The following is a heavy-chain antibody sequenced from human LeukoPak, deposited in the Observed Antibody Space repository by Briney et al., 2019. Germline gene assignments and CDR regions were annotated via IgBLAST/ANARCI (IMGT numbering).Heavy chain of an antibody. V-gene: IGHV3-33*01. CDR2: IWYDGSNK. D-gene: IGHD6-19*01. J-gene: IGHJ6*02. CDR1: GFNFFTYG. CDR3: ARKGIAVAGLYYYYGMDV. Sequence: GGSLRLSCAASGFNFFTYGMHWVRQAPGKGLEWVAVIWYDGSNKYYADSVKGRFTISRDNSKSTLSLQMNSLRAEDTAVYYCARKGIAVAGLYYYYGMDVWGQGTTVTVSS.